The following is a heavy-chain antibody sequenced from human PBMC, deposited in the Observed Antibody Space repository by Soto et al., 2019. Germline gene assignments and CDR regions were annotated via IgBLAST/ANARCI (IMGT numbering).Heavy chain of an antibody. J-gene: IGHJ6*02. CDR2: ISSSSSYI. V-gene: IGHV3-21*01. Sequence: EVQLVESGGGLVKPGGSLRLSCAASGFTFSSYSMNWVRQAPGKGLEWVSSISSSSSYIYYADSVKGRFTISRDNAKNSLYQQMNSLRAEDTAVYYCARDRAAARPRASPQYYYYGMDVWGQGTTVTVSS. D-gene: IGHD6-6*01. CDR3: ARDRAAARPRASPQYYYYGMDV. CDR1: GFTFSSYS.